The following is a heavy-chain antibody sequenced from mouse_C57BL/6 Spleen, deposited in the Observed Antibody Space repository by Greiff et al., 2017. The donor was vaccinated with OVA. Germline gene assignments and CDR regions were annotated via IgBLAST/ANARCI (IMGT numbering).Heavy chain of an antibody. CDR3: ARRGGYYPHYYAMDY. CDR2: IDPSDSYT. V-gene: IGHV1-69*01. J-gene: IGHJ4*01. Sequence: QVQLQQPGAELVMPGASVKLSCKASGYTFTSYWMHCVKQRPGQGLEWIGEIDPSDSYTNYNQKFKGKSTFTVDKSSSTAYMQLSSLTSEDSAVYYCARRGGYYPHYYAMDYWGQGTSVTVSS. CDR1: GYTFTSYW. D-gene: IGHD2-3*01.